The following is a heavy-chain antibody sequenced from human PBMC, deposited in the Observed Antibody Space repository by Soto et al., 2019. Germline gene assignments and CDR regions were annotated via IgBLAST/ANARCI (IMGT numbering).Heavy chain of an antibody. D-gene: IGHD4-17*01. CDR1: GFTFSSSG. V-gene: IGHV3-30*18. Sequence: QVQLVESGGGVVQPGRSLRLSCAASGFTFSSSGMLWVRQAPGKGLDWVALISYDGRNKYYADSVKGRFTISRDNSKNTVYLQMNILRAEDTAVYYCAKGFDTVTTSLEAYWGQGTLVTVSS. J-gene: IGHJ4*02. CDR3: AKGFDTVTTSLEAY. CDR2: ISYDGRNK.